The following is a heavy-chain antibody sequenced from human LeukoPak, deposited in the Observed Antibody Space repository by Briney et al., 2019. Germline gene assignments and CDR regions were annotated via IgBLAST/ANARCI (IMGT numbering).Heavy chain of an antibody. CDR2: INPNSGGT. V-gene: IGHV1-2*02. CDR1: GYTFAGYY. Sequence: ASVKVSCTASGYTFAGYYMHWVRQAPGQGLEWMGWINPNSGGTNYAQKFQGRVTMTRDTSISTAYMELSRLRSDDTAVYYCARELTDYYYGMDVWGQGTTVTVSS. D-gene: IGHD3-9*01. J-gene: IGHJ6*02. CDR3: ARELTDYYYGMDV.